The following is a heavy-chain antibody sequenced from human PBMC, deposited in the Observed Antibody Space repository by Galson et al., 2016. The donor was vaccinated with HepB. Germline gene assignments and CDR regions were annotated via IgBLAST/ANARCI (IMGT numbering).Heavy chain of an antibody. CDR2: IHYSGRA. J-gene: IGHJ4*02. CDR1: GFPISISSNY. CDR3: ARGPLPYDDSGYHLVPLDD. Sequence: SETLSLTCTVSGFPISISSNYWGWIRQPPGKGLDWLGGIHYSGRAYYNPSLTSRVTISRDTSQNHFSLKMDSVTAADTAVYYCARGPLPYDDSGYHLVPLDDWGKGTLVTVSS. D-gene: IGHD3-22*01. V-gene: IGHV4-39*07.